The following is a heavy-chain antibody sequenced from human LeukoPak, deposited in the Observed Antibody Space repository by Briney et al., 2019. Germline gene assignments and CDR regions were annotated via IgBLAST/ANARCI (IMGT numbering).Heavy chain of an antibody. Sequence: PGGSLRLSCAASGFTFSSYAMCWVRQAPGKGLEWVSAISGSGGSTYYADSVKGRFTISRDNSKNTLYLQMNGLRAEDTAVYYCAKDRATIPGPDDYWGQGTLVTVSS. CDR3: AKDRATIPGPDDY. V-gene: IGHV3-23*01. CDR2: ISGSGGST. D-gene: IGHD1-26*01. CDR1: GFTFSSYA. J-gene: IGHJ4*02.